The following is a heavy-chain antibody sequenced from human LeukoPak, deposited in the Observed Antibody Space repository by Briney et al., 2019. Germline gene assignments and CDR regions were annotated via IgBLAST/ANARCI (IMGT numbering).Heavy chain of an antibody. D-gene: IGHD7-27*01. CDR1: GYTFTSYD. Sequence: ASVKVSCKASGYTFTSYDINWVRQATGQGLERMGWMNPNSGNTGYAQKFQGRVTITRNTTISTAYMELSSLRSEDTAAYYCARGLGKGGNWFDPWGQGTLVTVSS. CDR2: MNPNSGNT. V-gene: IGHV1-8*03. J-gene: IGHJ5*02. CDR3: ARGLGKGGNWFDP.